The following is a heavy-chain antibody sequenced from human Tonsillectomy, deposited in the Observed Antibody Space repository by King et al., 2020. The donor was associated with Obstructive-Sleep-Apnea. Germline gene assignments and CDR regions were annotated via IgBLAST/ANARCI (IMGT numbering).Heavy chain of an antibody. J-gene: IGHJ5*02. D-gene: IGHD3-10*01. CDR2: ISYDGSNK. CDR1: GFTFSSYG. Sequence: VQLVESGGGVVQPGRSPRLSCAASGFTFSSYGMHWVRQAPGKGLEWVAIISYDGSNKYYADSVKGRFTISRDNSKNTLYLQMNSLRAEDTAVYYCAKRGSHIYGSGSYYWFDPWGQGTLVTVSS. V-gene: IGHV3-30*18. CDR3: AKRGSHIYGSGSYYWFDP.